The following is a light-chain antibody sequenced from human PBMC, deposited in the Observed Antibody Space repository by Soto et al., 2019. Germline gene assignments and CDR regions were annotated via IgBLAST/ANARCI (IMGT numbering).Light chain of an antibody. V-gene: IGLV2-23*01. CDR1: SSDVGTYNF. CDR2: EGN. Sequence: QSALTQPASVSGSPGQSITISCTGTSSDVGTYNFVSWYQHHPGKAPKLIIYEGNKRPSGVSNRFSGSKSGKTASLTISGLQAEDEGTYYCCSYAGSSPLYVFGTGTKVTVL. J-gene: IGLJ1*01. CDR3: CSYAGSSPLYV.